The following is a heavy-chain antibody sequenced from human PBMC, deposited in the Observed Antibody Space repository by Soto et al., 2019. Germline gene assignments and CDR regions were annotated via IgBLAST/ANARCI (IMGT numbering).Heavy chain of an antibody. CDR2: VSSSSAYI. Sequence: EVQLVESGGGLVKPGGSLRLSCEASGFTFSNYNMNWVRQAPGKGLEWVSSVSSSSAYIYYADSLKGRFTISRDNAKNSLYLQMNSLRVEDTAVYYCARDGPNDAFDIWGQGTMVTVSS. CDR3: ARDGPNDAFDI. J-gene: IGHJ3*02. D-gene: IGHD7-27*01. CDR1: GFTFSNYN. V-gene: IGHV3-21*01.